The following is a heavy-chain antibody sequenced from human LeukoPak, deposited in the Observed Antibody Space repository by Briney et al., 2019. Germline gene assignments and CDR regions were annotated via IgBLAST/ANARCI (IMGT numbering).Heavy chain of an antibody. D-gene: IGHD2-2*01. V-gene: IGHV1-2*02. Sequence: ASVKVSCKASGYTFTGYYMHRVRQAPGQGLEWMRWINPNSGGTNYAQKFQGRVTMTRDTSISTAYMELSRLRSDDTAVYYCARDICSSTSCHDDAFDICGQGTMVTVSS. CDR3: ARDICSSTSCHDDAFDI. CDR1: GYTFTGYY. J-gene: IGHJ3*02. CDR2: INPNSGGT.